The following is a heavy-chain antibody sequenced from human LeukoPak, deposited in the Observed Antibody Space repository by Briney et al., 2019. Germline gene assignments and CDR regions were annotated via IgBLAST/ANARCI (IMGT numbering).Heavy chain of an antibody. CDR1: GGSISSGGYY. CDR2: IYYSGST. Sequence: ASETLSLTCTVSGGSISSGGYYWSWIRQHPGKGLEWIGYIYYSGSTYYNPSLKSRVTISVDTSKNQFSLKLSSVTAADTAVYYCAKLSEWEPRGYFDYWGQGTLVTVSS. V-gene: IGHV4-31*03. D-gene: IGHD1-26*01. J-gene: IGHJ4*02. CDR3: AKLSEWEPRGYFDY.